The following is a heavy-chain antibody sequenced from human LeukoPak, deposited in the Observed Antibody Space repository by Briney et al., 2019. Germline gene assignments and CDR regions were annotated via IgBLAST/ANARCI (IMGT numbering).Heavy chain of an antibody. Sequence: SGPTLVKPTQTLTLTCAFSGFSLSTSGGGVGWIRQPPGKALEWLALIYWDDDKRYSPSLKSRLSITKDTSKNQVVLTMTNMDPVDTATYYCAHSRVGAPSAYWGQGTLVTVSS. J-gene: IGHJ4*02. CDR3: AHSRVGAPSAY. V-gene: IGHV2-5*02. D-gene: IGHD1-26*01. CDR1: GFSLSTSGGG. CDR2: IYWDDDK.